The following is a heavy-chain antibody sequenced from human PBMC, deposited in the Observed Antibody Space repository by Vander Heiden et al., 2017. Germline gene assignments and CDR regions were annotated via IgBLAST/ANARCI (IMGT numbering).Heavy chain of an antibody. V-gene: IGHV2-5*01. CDR2: IYWNDDK. CDR1: GFSLSTSGVG. Sequence: QITLKESGPTLVKPTPTLPLTCTFSGFSLSTSGVGVGWIRQPPGKGLEWRALIYWNDDKRYSPSLKSRRTITKDTSKNQVVLTMTNMDPVDTATYYWTHTPLLTICGGVTRLPLDYWGQGTLVTVSS. J-gene: IGHJ4*02. D-gene: IGHD3-3*01. CDR3: THTPLLTICGGVTRLPLDY.